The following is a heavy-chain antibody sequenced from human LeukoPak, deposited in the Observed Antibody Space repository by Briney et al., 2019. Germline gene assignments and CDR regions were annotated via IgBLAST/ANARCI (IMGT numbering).Heavy chain of an antibody. Sequence: GSLRLSCAASGFTFSSYAMHWVRQAPGKGLEWVAVISYDGSNKYYADSVKGRFTISRDNSKNTLYLQMNSQRAEDTAVYYCAREFRSSTYDSSGYYYGSYYYYYMDVWGKGTTVTVSS. V-gene: IGHV3-30*01. J-gene: IGHJ6*03. CDR2: ISYDGSNK. D-gene: IGHD3-22*01. CDR1: GFTFSSYA. CDR3: AREFRSSTYDSSGYYYGSYYYYYMDV.